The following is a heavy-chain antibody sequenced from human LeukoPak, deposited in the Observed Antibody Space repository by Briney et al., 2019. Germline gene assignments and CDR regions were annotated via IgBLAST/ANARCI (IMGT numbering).Heavy chain of an antibody. J-gene: IGHJ4*02. D-gene: IGHD5-24*01. CDR1: GGSISTYY. Sequence: SETLSLTCTVSGGSISTYYWSWIRQPPGKGLEWIAYVYYSGHTSYNPSLKGRVTISVDTSKNQISLKLNSVTAADTAVYYCARRRDGYNWTIFDYWGQGTLVTVSS. V-gene: IGHV4-59*08. CDR3: ARRRDGYNWTIFDY. CDR2: VYYSGHT.